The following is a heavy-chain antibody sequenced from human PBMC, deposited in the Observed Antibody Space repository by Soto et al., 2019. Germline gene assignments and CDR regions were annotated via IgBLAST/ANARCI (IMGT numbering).Heavy chain of an antibody. J-gene: IGHJ6*02. CDR2: TRNKANSYTT. CDR3: ATQSGSDAYYYYYGMDF. D-gene: IGHD1-26*01. V-gene: IGHV3-72*01. CDR1: GFTFSDHY. Sequence: EVQLVESGGGLVQPGGSLRLSCATSGFTFSDHYMDWVRQAPGKGLEWVGRTRNKANSYTTEYAASVKGRFTISRDDSNTSLYLQMNSLKTVDTAVYYCATQSGSDAYYYYYGMDFWGQGTTVTVSS.